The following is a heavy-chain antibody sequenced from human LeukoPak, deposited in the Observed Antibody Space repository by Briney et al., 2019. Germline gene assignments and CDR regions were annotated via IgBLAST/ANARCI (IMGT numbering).Heavy chain of an antibody. D-gene: IGHD3-3*01. CDR2: INHSGST. CDR1: GGSFSGYY. CDR3: ARTIGYDFWSGYPGYGMDV. J-gene: IGHJ6*02. V-gene: IGHV4-34*01. Sequence: SETLSLTCAVYGGSFSGYYWSWIRQPPGKGLEWIGEINHSGSTNYNPSLKSRVTISVDTSKNQFSLKLSSVTAADTAVYYCARTIGYDFWSGYPGYGMDVWGQGTTVTVSS.